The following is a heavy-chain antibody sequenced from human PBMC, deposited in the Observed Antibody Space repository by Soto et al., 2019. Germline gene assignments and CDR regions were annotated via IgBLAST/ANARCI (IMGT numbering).Heavy chain of an antibody. D-gene: IGHD2-2*01. CDR3: ASPPRLNCSSTSCHEDYYYYYYMDV. Sequence: EASVKVSCKASGGTFSSYTISWVRQAPGQGLEWLGRIIPILGIANYAQKFQGRVTITADKSTSTAYMELSSLGSEDTAVYYCASPPRLNCSSTSCHEDYYYYYYMDVWGKGTTVTVSS. CDR1: GGTFSSYT. V-gene: IGHV1-69*02. J-gene: IGHJ6*03. CDR2: IIPILGIA.